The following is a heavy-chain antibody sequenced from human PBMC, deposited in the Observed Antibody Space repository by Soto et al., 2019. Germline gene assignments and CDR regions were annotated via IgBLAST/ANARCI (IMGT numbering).Heavy chain of an antibody. CDR3: ARVRLGIKVFDY. D-gene: IGHD7-27*01. V-gene: IGHV3-33*01. Sequence: GGSMELSCAASGFTFRSYGMHWVRQAPGKGLEWVAVIWYDGSNKYYADSVKGRFTISRDNSKNTLYLQMNSLKTEDTAVYYCARVRLGIKVFDYWGQGTLVTVSS. J-gene: IGHJ4*02. CDR2: IWYDGSNK. CDR1: GFTFRSYG.